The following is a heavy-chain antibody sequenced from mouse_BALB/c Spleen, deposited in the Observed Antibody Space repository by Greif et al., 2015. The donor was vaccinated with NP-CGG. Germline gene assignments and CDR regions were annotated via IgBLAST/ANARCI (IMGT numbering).Heavy chain of an antibody. Sequence: VQLVESGAELAKPGASVKMSCKASGYTFTSYWMHWVKQRPGQGLEWIGYINPSTGYTEYNQKFKDKATLTADKSSSTAYMRLSSLTSEDSAVYYCARKYGNYFDHWGQGTTLTVSS. CDR3: ARKYGNYFDH. V-gene: IGHV1-7*01. J-gene: IGHJ2*01. D-gene: IGHD2-10*02. CDR1: GYTFTSYW. CDR2: INPSTGYT.